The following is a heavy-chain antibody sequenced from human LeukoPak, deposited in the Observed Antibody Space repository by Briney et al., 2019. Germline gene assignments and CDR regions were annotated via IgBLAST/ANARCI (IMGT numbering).Heavy chain of an antibody. D-gene: IGHD3-10*01. V-gene: IGHV4-4*02. CDR1: GGSISSSNW. Sequence: SGTLSLTCAVSGGSISSSNWWSWVRQPPGKGLEWIGEIYHSGSTNYNPSLKSRVTISVDKSKNQFSLKPSSVTAADTAVYYCARVTGMVRGRWFDPWGQGTLVTVSS. CDR3: ARVTGMVRGRWFDP. CDR2: IYHSGST. J-gene: IGHJ5*02.